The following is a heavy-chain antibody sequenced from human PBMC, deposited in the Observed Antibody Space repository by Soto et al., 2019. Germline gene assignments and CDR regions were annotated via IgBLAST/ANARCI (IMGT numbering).Heavy chain of an antibody. CDR3: ARTESGTSDP. CDR1: GGSISSGGYS. V-gene: IGHV4-30-2*01. CDR2: IYHSGST. J-gene: IGHJ5*02. Sequence: QLQLQESGSGLVKPSQTLSLTCAVSGGSISSGGYSWSWIRQPPGKGLEWIGYIYHSGSTYYNPSPKRRLTIAVDTSKNQFSLKLSSVTAADTAVYYCARTESGTSDPWGQGTLVTVSS. D-gene: IGHD1-7*01.